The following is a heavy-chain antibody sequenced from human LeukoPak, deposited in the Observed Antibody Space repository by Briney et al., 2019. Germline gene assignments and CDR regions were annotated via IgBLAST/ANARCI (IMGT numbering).Heavy chain of an antibody. CDR1: GFTFSTFW. V-gene: IGHV3-74*01. Sequence: GGSLSHSCAASGFTFSTFWMHWVRQVPGKGLVWVSRINSDGSTTTYADSVKGRFTISRDNAEKAVYLQMNSLRAEDTAVYYCVRDGSWDYCRRGSLVTVSS. CDR3: VRDGSWDY. D-gene: IGHD6-13*01. CDR2: INSDGSTT. J-gene: IGHJ4*02.